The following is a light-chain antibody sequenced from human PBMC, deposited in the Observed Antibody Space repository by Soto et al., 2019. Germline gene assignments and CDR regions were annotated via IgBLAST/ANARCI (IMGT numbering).Light chain of an antibody. J-gene: IGKJ4*01. CDR1: QDISNS. V-gene: IGKV1-33*01. CDR3: QQYDDLSALT. CDR2: DAS. Sequence: DIQMTQSQSSLSASVGDRVTVTCQASQDISNSLNWYQHKPGVAPRLLIYDASNLEAGVPSRFSGSGSGTHFTFTISSLQPEDIATYYCQQYDDLSALTFGGGTKVDIK.